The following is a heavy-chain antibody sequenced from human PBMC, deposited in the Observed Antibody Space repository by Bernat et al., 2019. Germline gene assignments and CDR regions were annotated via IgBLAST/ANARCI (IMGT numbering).Heavy chain of an antibody. CDR3: ARVADGTDY. CDR1: GYTFTGHY. V-gene: IGHV1-2*02. J-gene: IGHJ4*02. CDR2: INPNSGGT. D-gene: IGHD1-1*01. Sequence: QVQLVQSGAEVKKPGASVKVSCKASGYTFTGHYMHWVRQAPGQGLEWMGWINPNSGGTKFAQKFQGRVTMTRDTSISTAYMELSRLRSDDTAVYYLARVADGTDYWGQGTLITVSS.